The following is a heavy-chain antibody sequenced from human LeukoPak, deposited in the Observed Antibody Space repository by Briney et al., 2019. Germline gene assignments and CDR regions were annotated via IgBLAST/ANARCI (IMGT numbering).Heavy chain of an antibody. CDR1: GYSISSGYY. V-gene: IGHV4-38-2*02. CDR2: IYHSESA. J-gene: IGHJ6*03. D-gene: IGHD3-22*01. CDR3: ARDGRVVITISHYYYYYMDV. Sequence: SETLSLTCTVSGYSISSGYYWGWIRQPPGKGLEWIGSIYHSESADYNPSLKSRVTISVDTTKNQFSLKLSSVTAADTAVYYCARDGRVVITISHYYYYYMDVWGKGTTVTVSS.